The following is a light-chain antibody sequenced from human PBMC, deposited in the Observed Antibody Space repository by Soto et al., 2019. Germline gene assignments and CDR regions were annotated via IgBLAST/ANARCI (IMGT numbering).Light chain of an antibody. V-gene: IGKV3D-15*01. CDR3: QQYNNWIT. CDR1: QSVSSSY. CDR2: DAS. J-gene: IGKJ5*01. Sequence: EIVLPQSPGTLSLSPGEGATLSCRASQSVSSSYLAWYQQKPGQAPRLFIYDASNRATGIPARFSGSGSGTEFTLTISSLQSEDFAVYYCQQYNNWITFGQGTRLEI.